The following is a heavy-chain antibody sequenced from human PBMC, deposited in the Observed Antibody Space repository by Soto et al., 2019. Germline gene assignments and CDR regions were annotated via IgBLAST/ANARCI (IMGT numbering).Heavy chain of an antibody. CDR1: GGSISSYY. CDR3: ARGSERLAY. CDR2: IYYSGST. V-gene: IGHV4-59*01. Sequence: PSETLSLTCTVSGGSISSYYWSWIRQPPGKGLEWIGYIYYSGSTNYNPSLKSRVTISVDTSKNQFSLKLSSVTAADTAVYYCARGSERLAYWGQGTLVTVSS. D-gene: IGHD6-25*01. J-gene: IGHJ4*02.